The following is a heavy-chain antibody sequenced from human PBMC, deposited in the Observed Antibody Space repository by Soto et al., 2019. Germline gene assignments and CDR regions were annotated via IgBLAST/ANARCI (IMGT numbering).Heavy chain of an antibody. D-gene: IGHD3-22*01. Sequence: SETLSLTCAVYGGSFSGYYWSWIRQPPGKGLEWIGEINHSGSTNYNPSVKGRVTISVDTSKNQFSLKLSSVTAADTAGYYCARCPYYYDSSGYFPYYFDYWGQGTLVTVSS. V-gene: IGHV4-34*01. CDR3: ARCPYYYDSSGYFPYYFDY. CDR1: GGSFSGYY. J-gene: IGHJ4*02. CDR2: INHSGST.